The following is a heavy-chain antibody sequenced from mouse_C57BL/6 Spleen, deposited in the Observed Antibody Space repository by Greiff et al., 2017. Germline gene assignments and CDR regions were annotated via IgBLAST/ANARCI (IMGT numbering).Heavy chain of an antibody. Sequence: VKLMESGPGLVAPSQSLSITCTASGFSLTSYAVSWVRQPPGKGLEWLGVIWGDGSTNYHSALISRLSISKDNSKSQVFLQLNSLQTDDTAAYYCAKGGKYFDYWGQGTTLTVSS. D-gene: IGHD2-1*01. V-gene: IGHV2-3*01. CDR1: GFSLTSYA. CDR2: IWGDGST. CDR3: AKGGKYFDY. J-gene: IGHJ2*01.